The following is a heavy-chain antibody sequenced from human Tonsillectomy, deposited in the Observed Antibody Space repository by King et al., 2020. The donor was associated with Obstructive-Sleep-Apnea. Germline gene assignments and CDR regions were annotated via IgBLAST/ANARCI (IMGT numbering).Heavy chain of an antibody. J-gene: IGHJ4*02. CDR2: IGTAGDT. D-gene: IGHD3-10*01. CDR1: GFTFSSYD. Sequence: VQLVESGGGLVQPGGSLRLSYAASGFTFSSYDMHWVRQATGKGLEWVSAIGTAGDTYYPGSVKGRFTISRENAKNSLYLQMNSLRAGDTAVYYCARGTYYYGSGSYSFDYWGQGTLVTVSS. V-gene: IGHV3-13*01. CDR3: ARGTYYYGSGSYSFDY.